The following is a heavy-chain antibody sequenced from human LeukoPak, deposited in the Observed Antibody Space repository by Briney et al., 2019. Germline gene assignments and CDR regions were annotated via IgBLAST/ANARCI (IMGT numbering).Heavy chain of an antibody. D-gene: IGHD2-21*01. CDR2: INPNSGGT. CDR1: VYTFTVYY. V-gene: IGHV1-2*02. J-gene: IGHJ6*03. CDR3: ARCGNSYCYYYYMDV. Sequence: ASVKVSRKSSVYTFTVYYVHWVRHAPGRGREWVGWINPNSGGTNYAQKFQGGVTMTRDTSISTAYMELSGLRSADTAVYYCARCGNSYCYYYYMDVWGKGTTVTISS.